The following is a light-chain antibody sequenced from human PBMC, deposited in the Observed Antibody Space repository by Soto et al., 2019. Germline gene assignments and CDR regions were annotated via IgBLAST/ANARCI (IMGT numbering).Light chain of an antibody. V-gene: IGLV2-8*01. CDR2: AVN. CDR1: RSDVGGNDL. Sequence: QSALTQPPSVSGSPGQSVTISCTGSRSDVGGNDLVSWYQQHPGSSPRLIISAVNKRLSGVPNRFSGSKSGNTASLTVSGLQAEDEAGYYCCSYAGRNTLIFGGGTKLTVL. CDR3: CSYAGRNTLI. J-gene: IGLJ2*01.